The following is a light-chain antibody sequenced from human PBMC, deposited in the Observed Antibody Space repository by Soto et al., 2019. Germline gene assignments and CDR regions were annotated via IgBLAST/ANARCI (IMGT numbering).Light chain of an antibody. Sequence: QSALTQPASVSGSPGQSITISCSGTSGDVGAYNYVSWYQQHPGKVPKLIIYEVSIRPSGVSDRFSGSKSANTASLTISGLRAEDEADYYCLSYTTSDTFLFGGGTKLTVL. CDR3: LSYTTSDTFL. CDR2: EVS. V-gene: IGLV2-14*03. CDR1: SGDVGAYNY. J-gene: IGLJ2*01.